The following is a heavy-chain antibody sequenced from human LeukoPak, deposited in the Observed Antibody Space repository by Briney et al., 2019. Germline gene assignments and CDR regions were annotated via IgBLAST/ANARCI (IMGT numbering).Heavy chain of an antibody. CDR2: SRNKVNNYNT. J-gene: IGHJ4*02. Sequence: GGSLRLACAASGFTLSDHFMDWVRQAPGKGLEWVGRSRNKVNNYNTEYAASVKGRFTISRDDSNNSLYLQMSSLKTDDTAVYFCVAMLRGVGYWGQGTLVTVSS. D-gene: IGHD3-10*01. CDR1: GFTLSDHF. CDR3: VAMLRGVGY. V-gene: IGHV3-72*01.